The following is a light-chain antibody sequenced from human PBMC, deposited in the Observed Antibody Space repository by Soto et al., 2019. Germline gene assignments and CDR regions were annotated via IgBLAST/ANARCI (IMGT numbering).Light chain of an antibody. CDR3: QNYNSYSEE. CDR2: KAS. V-gene: IGKV1-5*03. Sequence: DIRMTQSPSSRSASVGDRVTITCRASQTISSWLAWYQQKPGKAPKLLIYKASTLKSGVPSRFSGSGSGTEFTLTISSLQPDDFATYYCQNYNSYSEEFGQGTKVDIK. CDR1: QTISSW. J-gene: IGKJ1*01.